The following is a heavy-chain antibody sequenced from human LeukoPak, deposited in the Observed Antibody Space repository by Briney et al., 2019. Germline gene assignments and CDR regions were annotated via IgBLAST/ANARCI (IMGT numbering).Heavy chain of an antibody. V-gene: IGHV4-34*01. CDR3: ARGRVSSSSWYSTYYYYFYMDV. CDR1: GGSFSGYY. Sequence: SSETLSLTCAVYGGSFSGYYWSWIRQPPRKGLEWIGEINHSGSTNYNPSLKSRVTISVDTSKNQFSLKLRSVTAADTAVYFCARGRVSSSSWYSTYYYYFYMDVWGKGTTVTVSS. CDR2: INHSGST. D-gene: IGHD6-13*01. J-gene: IGHJ6*03.